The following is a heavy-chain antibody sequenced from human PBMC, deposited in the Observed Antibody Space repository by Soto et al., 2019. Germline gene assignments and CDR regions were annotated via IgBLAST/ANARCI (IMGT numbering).Heavy chain of an antibody. CDR1: GFTFSSYG. J-gene: IGHJ6*02. Sequence: GGSLRLSCAASGFTFSSYGMHWVRQAPGKGLEWVAVISYDGSNKYYADSVKGRFTISRDNSKNTLYLQVNSLRAEDTAVYYCAKGQDIVVVPAALTYYYYGMDVWGQGTTVTVSS. CDR2: ISYDGSNK. D-gene: IGHD2-2*01. CDR3: AKGQDIVVVPAALTYYYYGMDV. V-gene: IGHV3-30*18.